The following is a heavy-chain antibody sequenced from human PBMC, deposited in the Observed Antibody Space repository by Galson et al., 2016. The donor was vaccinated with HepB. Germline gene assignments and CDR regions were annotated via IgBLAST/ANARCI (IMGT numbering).Heavy chain of an antibody. CDR2: MSSSSSAT. J-gene: IGHJ4*02. CDR1: GFNVSSYN. CDR3: ASPGGWFRN. Sequence: SLRLSCAASGFNVSSYNMHWVRQAPGKGLEWISFMSSSSSATFYADSVRGRVTISRDNGKNSLYLQMNSLRAEDTAVYYCASPGGWFRNWGQGTLVTVSS. V-gene: IGHV3-48*01. D-gene: IGHD6-19*01.